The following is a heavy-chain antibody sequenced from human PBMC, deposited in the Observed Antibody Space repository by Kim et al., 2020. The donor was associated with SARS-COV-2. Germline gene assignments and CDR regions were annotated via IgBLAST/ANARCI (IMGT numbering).Heavy chain of an antibody. D-gene: IGHD2-2*01. J-gene: IGHJ6*02. CDR3: ARSYCSSTSCYYYYYGMDV. V-gene: IGHV3-30*01. Sequence: GRFTRARDNSKNTLYLQMNSLRAEDTAVYYCARSYCSSTSCYYYYYGMDVWGQGTTVTVSS.